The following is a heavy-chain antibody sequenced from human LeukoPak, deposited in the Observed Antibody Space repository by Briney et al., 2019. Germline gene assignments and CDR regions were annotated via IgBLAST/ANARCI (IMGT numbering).Heavy chain of an antibody. CDR1: GGSISIYY. CDR3: TRGGLYYYDSSGYYVLDY. J-gene: IGHJ4*02. V-gene: IGHV4-59*06. D-gene: IGHD3-22*01. Sequence: NPSETLSLTCTVSGGSISIYYWSWIRQPPGKGLEWIGYTYNSGSTYYNPSLKSRVTISVDTSKNQFSLKLSSVTAADTAVYYCTRGGLYYYDSSGYYVLDYWGQGTLVTVSS. CDR2: TYNSGST.